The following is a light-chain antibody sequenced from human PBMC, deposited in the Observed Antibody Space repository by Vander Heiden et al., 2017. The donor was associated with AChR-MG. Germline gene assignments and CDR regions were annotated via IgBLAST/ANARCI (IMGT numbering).Light chain of an antibody. J-gene: IGKJ3*01. CDR2: DAS. CDR1: QRVSSY. V-gene: IGKV3-11*01. CDR3: QQRSNWPPGFT. Sequence: VLTQSPATLSLSPGERATLSCRASQRVSSYLAWYQQKPGQAPRLLIDDASNRATGIPARFSGSGSGTDFTLTISSLEPEDFAVYYCQQRSNWPPGFTFGPGTKVEIK.